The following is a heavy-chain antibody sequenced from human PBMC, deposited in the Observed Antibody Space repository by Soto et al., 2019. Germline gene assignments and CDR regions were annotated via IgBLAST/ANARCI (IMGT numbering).Heavy chain of an antibody. D-gene: IGHD2-21*02. Sequence: PGESLKISCKGSGYSFTSYWIGWVRQMPGKGLEWMGIIYPGDSDTRYSPSFQGQVTISADKSISTAYLQWSSLKASDTAMYYCARVMCGGDCYPYYFDYWGQGTLVTVSS. J-gene: IGHJ4*02. CDR3: ARVMCGGDCYPYYFDY. CDR1: GYSFTSYW. V-gene: IGHV5-51*01. CDR2: IYPGDSDT.